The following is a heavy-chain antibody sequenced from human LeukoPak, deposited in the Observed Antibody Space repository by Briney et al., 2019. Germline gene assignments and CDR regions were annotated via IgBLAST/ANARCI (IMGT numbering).Heavy chain of an antibody. CDR1: GDSISSGDYY. D-gene: IGHD3-9*01. J-gene: IGHJ3*02. CDR3: ARQASYDILTGYSPDAFDI. Sequence: LSLTCTVSGDSISSGDYYWTWIRQAPGKGLEWVSYISSSGSTIYYADSVKGRFTISRDNAKNSLYLQMNSLRAEDTAVYYCARQASYDILTGYSPDAFDIWGQGTMVTVSS. CDR2: ISSSGSTI. V-gene: IGHV3-11*04.